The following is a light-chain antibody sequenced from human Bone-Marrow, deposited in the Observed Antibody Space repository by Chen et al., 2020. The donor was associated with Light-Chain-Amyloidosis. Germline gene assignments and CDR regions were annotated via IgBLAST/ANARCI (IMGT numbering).Light chain of an antibody. CDR1: TLPRQY. CDR3: QSADNSGIWV. J-gene: IGLJ3*02. CDR2: KDT. V-gene: IGLV3-25*03. Sequence: SYDLTQPPSVSVSPGQTARITCSGDTLPRQYAYWFQRRPGQAPVFVIYKDTERPSGIPERFSGSSSGTTVTLTISGVQAEDEADYYCQSADNSGIWVFGGGTKLTAL.